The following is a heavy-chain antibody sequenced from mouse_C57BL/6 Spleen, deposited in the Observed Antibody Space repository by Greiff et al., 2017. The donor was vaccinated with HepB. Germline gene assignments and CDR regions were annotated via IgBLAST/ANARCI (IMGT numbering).Heavy chain of an antibody. Sequence: EVHLVESGGDLVKPGGSLKLSCAASGFTFSSYGMSWVRQTPDKRLEWVATISSGGSYTYYPDSVKGRFTISRDNAKNTLYLQMSSLKSEDTAMYYCARHLTGTGFDYWGQGTTLTVSS. D-gene: IGHD4-1*01. CDR2: ISSGGSYT. V-gene: IGHV5-6*01. CDR3: ARHLTGTGFDY. J-gene: IGHJ2*01. CDR1: GFTFSSYG.